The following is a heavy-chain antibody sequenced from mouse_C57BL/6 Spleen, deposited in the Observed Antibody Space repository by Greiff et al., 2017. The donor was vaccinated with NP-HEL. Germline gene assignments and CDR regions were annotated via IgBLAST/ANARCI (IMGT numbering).Heavy chain of an antibody. J-gene: IGHJ3*01. CDR3: ARAYYSNYGGFAY. D-gene: IGHD2-5*01. CDR2: ISSGSSTF. V-gene: IGHV5-17*01. Sequence: EVMLVESGGGLVKPGGSLKLSCAASGFTFSDYGMHWVRQAPEKGLEWVAYISSGSSTFYYADTVKGRFTISRDNAKNTLFLQMTSLRSEDTAMYYCARAYYSNYGGFAYWGQGTLVTVSA. CDR1: GFTFSDYG.